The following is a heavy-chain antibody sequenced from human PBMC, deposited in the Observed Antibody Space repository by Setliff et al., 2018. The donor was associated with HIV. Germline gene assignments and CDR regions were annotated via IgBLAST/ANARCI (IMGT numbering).Heavy chain of an antibody. Sequence: ASVKVSCKASGYTFTSYGISWVRQAPGQGLEWMGWISPATDKTNYAQKLQGRLTMTTDTSTSTAYMDLRSLRSEDTAVYYCARTREAVMYYYYGMDVWGQGTTVTVSS. CDR3: ARTREAVMYYYYGMDV. V-gene: IGHV1-18*01. J-gene: IGHJ6*02. CDR1: GYTFTSYG. CDR2: ISPATDKT. D-gene: IGHD3-16*01.